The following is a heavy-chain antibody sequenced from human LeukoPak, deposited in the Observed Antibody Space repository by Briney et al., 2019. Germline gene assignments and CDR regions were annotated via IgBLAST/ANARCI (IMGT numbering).Heavy chain of an antibody. CDR2: ISAYNGNT. D-gene: IGHD3-22*01. CDR1: GYTFTSYG. CDR3: ASHLYYCDSSPHPLNFDY. V-gene: IGHV1-18*01. J-gene: IGHJ4*02. Sequence: ASVKVSCKASGYTFTSYGISWVRQAPGQGLEWMGWISAYNGNTNYAQKLQGRVTMTTDTSTSTAYMELRSLRSDDTAVYYCASHLYYCDSSPHPLNFDYWGQGTLVTVSS.